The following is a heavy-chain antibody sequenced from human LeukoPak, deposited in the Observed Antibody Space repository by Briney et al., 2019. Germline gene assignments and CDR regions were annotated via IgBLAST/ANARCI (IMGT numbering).Heavy chain of an antibody. D-gene: IGHD5-12*01. CDR3: ARHPSGSAFDI. V-gene: IGHV4-39*07. Sequence: PSETLSLTCTVSGGSISSSGYYWGWIRQPPGKGLEGIGSIYYSGHTYYNPSLKSRVTISVDTSKNQFSLKLSSVTPADTAVYYCARHPSGSAFDIWGQGTMVTVSS. CDR2: IYYSGHT. J-gene: IGHJ3*02. CDR1: GGSISSSGYY.